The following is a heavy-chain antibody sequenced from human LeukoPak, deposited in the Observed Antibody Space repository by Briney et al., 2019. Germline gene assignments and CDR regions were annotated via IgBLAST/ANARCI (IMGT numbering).Heavy chain of an antibody. V-gene: IGHV3-9*01. J-gene: IGHJ4*02. CDR3: VKDSAPRKFIATTGLRGFDY. CDR2: ISWNSGSI. D-gene: IGHD6-13*01. CDR1: GFTFDDYA. Sequence: TGGSLRLSCAASGFTFDDYAMHWVRQAPGKGLEWVSGISWNSGSIDFADSVRGRFTISRDNAKNSLYLQMNSLRAEDTALYYCVKDSAPRKFIATTGLRGFDYWGQGTLVTVSS.